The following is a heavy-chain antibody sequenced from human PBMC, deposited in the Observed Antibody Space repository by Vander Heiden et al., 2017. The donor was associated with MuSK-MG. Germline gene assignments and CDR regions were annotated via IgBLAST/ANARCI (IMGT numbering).Heavy chain of an antibody. D-gene: IGHD2-21*01. CDR1: GFTFSSYW. Sequence: EVQLVESGGGLVQPGGFLRLSCAASGFTFSSYWMSWVRQAPGKGLEWVANIKQDGSEKYYVDSVKGRFTISRDNAKNSLYLQMNSLRAEDTAVYYCARVGAYCGGDCYFPNEAADYWGQGTLVTVSS. V-gene: IGHV3-7*01. J-gene: IGHJ4*02. CDR2: IKQDGSEK. CDR3: ARVGAYCGGDCYFPNEAADY.